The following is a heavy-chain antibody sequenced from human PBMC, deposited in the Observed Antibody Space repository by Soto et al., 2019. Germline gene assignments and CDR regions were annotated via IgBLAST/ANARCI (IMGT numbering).Heavy chain of an antibody. J-gene: IGHJ5*02. Sequence: PSETLSLTCSVYVGSFSGYYWSWIRQPPGKGLEWIGEINHSGSTNYNPSLKSRVTISVDTSKNQFSLKLSSVTAADTAVYYCARVGLVSAAPRLRWRDPWGRGTRVTVSS. CDR1: VGSFSGYY. D-gene: IGHD2-2*01. V-gene: IGHV4-34*01. CDR2: INHSGST. CDR3: ARVGLVSAAPRLRWRDP.